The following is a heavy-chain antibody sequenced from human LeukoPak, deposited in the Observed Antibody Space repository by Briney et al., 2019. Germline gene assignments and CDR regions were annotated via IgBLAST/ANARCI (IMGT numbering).Heavy chain of an antibody. V-gene: IGHV3-30*04. CDR1: GFTFSSYA. CDR3: ARDLDYGKFDY. CDR2: ISYDGSNK. Sequence: PGRSLRPSCAASGFTFSSYAMHWVRQAPGKGLEWVAVISYDGSNKYYADSVKGRFTISRDNSKNTLYLQMNSLRAEVTAVYYCARDLDYGKFDYWGQGTLVTVSS. D-gene: IGHD3/OR15-3a*01. J-gene: IGHJ4*02.